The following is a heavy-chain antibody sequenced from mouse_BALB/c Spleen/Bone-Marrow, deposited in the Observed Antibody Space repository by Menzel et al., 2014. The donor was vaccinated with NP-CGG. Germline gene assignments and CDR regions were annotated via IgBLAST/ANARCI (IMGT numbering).Heavy chain of an antibody. V-gene: IGHV1S41*01. CDR3: ARSRDGYFDV. CDR1: GYTFTSYW. Sequence: DLVKPGAPVKLSCKASGYTFTSYWINWIKQRPGQGLEWIGRITPGSGSTYYNEVFKGKATLTVDTSSSTAYIQLSSLSSEDSAVYFCARSRDGYFDVWGAGTTVTVSS. CDR2: ITPGSGST. J-gene: IGHJ1*01.